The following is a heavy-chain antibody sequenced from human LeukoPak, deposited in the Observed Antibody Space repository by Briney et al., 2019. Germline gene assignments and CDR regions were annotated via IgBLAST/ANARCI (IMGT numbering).Heavy chain of an antibody. V-gene: IGHV3-30*18. CDR2: ISYDGSNK. Sequence: PGGSLRLSCAASGFTFSSYGMHWVRQAPGKGLEWVAVISYDGSNKYYADSVKGRFTISRGNSKNTLYLQMNSLRAEDTAVYYCAKPGAYYDSSGFPDYWGQGTLVTVSS. CDR1: GFTFSSYG. CDR3: AKPGAYYDSSGFPDY. D-gene: IGHD3-22*01. J-gene: IGHJ4*02.